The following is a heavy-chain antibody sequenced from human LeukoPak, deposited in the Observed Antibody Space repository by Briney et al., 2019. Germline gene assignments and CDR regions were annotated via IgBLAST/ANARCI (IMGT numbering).Heavy chain of an antibody. J-gene: IGHJ6*03. Sequence: GSSVKVSCKASGGTFSSYAISWVRQAPGQGLEWMGRIIPILGTANYAQKFQGRVTITTDESTSTAYMELSSLRSEDTAVYYRARDEKGSSSWFTYYYYMDVWGKGTTVTVSS. CDR2: IIPILGTA. V-gene: IGHV1-69*11. D-gene: IGHD6-13*01. CDR1: GGTFSSYA. CDR3: ARDEKGSSSWFTYYYYMDV.